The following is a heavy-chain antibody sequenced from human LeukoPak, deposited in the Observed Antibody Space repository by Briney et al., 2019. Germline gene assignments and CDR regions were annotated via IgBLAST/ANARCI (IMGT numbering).Heavy chain of an antibody. CDR1: GFTFRSHW. V-gene: IGHV3-74*01. D-gene: IGHD3-3*01. CDR3: AKSPDYDFWSGSRFDP. Sequence: GGSLRLSCAASGFTFRSHWMHWVRQAPGKGLVWVSRSNSDGSSTNYADSVKGRFTISRDNAKNTLYLQMNSLRADDTAVYCCAKSPDYDFWSGSRFDPWGQGTLVTVSS. J-gene: IGHJ5*02. CDR2: SNSDGSST.